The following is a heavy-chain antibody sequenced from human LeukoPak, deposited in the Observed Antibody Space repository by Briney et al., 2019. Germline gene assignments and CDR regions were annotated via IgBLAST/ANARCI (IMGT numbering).Heavy chain of an antibody. D-gene: IGHD6-13*01. V-gene: IGHV3-48*01. CDR2: ISSSSSTI. Sequence: GGSLRLSCAASGFTFSSYSMNWVRQAPGKGLEWVSYISSSSSTIYYADSVKGRFTISRDNAKNSLYLQMNSLRAEDTAVYYCARHKVAAAGIISSFDIWGQGTMVTVSS. CDR3: ARHKVAAAGIISSFDI. J-gene: IGHJ3*02. CDR1: GFTFSSYS.